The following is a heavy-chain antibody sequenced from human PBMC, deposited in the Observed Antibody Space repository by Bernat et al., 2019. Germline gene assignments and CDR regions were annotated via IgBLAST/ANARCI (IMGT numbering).Heavy chain of an antibody. CDR3: ARNGVCTSTTCYATVFDC. J-gene: IGHJ4*02. CDR2: IYSEGST. V-gene: IGHV3-66*01. D-gene: IGHD2-2*01. Sequence: EVQLVESGGGLVQPGGSLRLSCAASGFTVSSSYMGWVRQAPGKGLEWVSVIYSEGSTYYADSVKDRFTISRDNSKNTLYLQMNSLRAEDTAVYYCARNGVCTSTTCYATVFDCWGQGTLVTVSS. CDR1: GFTVSSSY.